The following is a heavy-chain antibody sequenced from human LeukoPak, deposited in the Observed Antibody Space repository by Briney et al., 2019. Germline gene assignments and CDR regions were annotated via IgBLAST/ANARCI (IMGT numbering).Heavy chain of an antibody. CDR2: IKQDGSER. V-gene: IGHV3-7*01. J-gene: IGHJ4*02. CDR1: GFTFTKYW. Sequence: GGPLRVSCAASGFTFTKYWMTWVRQAPGKGLEWVANIKQDGSERNYVDTVKGRFIISRDNAKNLLYLQMNSLRVEDTAVYYCARENWAPYDWGQGTLVTVSS. CDR3: ARENWAPYD. D-gene: IGHD3-3*01.